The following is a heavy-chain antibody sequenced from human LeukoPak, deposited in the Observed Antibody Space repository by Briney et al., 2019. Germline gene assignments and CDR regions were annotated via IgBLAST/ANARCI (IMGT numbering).Heavy chain of an antibody. V-gene: IGHV3-33*03. CDR3: GNLDTPMGY. D-gene: IGHD5-18*01. J-gene: IGHJ4*02. CDR2: IWFDGSST. CDR1: GFTFSRFG. Sequence: GGSLRLSCAASGFTFSRFGMHWVRQAPGKGLEWEAVIWFDGSSTYYADSVKGRFTISRDNAKNTLYLQMNSLRAEDTAMYYCGNLDTPMGYWGQGTLVTVSS.